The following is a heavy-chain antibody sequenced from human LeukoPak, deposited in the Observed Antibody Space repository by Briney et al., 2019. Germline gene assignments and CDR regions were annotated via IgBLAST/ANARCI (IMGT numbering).Heavy chain of an antibody. CDR3: AKDPNGDYVGAFDS. D-gene: IGHD4-17*01. V-gene: IGHV3-23*01. CDR2: ITVNGGGI. J-gene: IGHJ3*02. Sequence: GGSLRLSCAPSGFTINIYAMTWVRQAPGKGLEWVSSITVNGGGISYADSVKGRFTISRDNSENILYLQMNSLRAEDTAVYYCAKDPNGDYVGAFDSWDQGTRVTVSS. CDR1: GFTINIYA.